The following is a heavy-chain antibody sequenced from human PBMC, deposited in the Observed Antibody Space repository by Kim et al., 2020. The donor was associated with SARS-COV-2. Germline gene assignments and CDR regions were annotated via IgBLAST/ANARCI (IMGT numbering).Heavy chain of an antibody. J-gene: IGHJ4*02. D-gene: IGHD2-8*01. V-gene: IGHV3-33*01. CDR2: IWSDGSNE. Sequence: GGSLRLSCAASGISFSRSGMHWVRQAPGKGLEWVAMIWSDGSNEYYGDSVKGRFTISRDNSKNTLYLQMNSLRAEDTAVYYCARDKGVTCLDSWGQGTLVTVPS. CDR1: GISFSRSG. CDR3: ARDKGVTCLDS.